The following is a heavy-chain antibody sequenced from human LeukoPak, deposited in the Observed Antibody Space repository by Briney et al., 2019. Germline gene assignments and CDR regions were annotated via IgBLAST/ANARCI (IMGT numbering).Heavy chain of an antibody. Sequence: RTGGSLRLSCAASGFTFSSYGMSWVRKAPGKGLEWVSAISGSGGSTYYADSVKGRFTISRDNSKNTLYLQMNSLRAEDTAVYYCTLRFSFDSFAVSGEGRIVSASS. V-gene: IGHV3-23*01. CDR2: ISGSGGST. J-gene: IGHJ3*01. CDR1: GFTFSSYG. CDR3: TLRFSFDSFAV.